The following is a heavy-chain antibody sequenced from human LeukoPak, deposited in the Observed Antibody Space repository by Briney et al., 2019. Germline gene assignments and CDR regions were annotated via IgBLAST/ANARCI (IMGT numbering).Heavy chain of an antibody. CDR3: ARGTIIATRFRPNDAFDI. CDR2: INPNSGGT. Sequence: GASVKVSCKASGYTFTGYYMHWVRQAPGQGLEWMGWINPNSGGTNYAQKFQGWVTMTRDTSISTAYMELSRLRSDDTAVYYCARGTIIATRFRPNDAFDIWGQGTMVTVSS. D-gene: IGHD3-22*01. V-gene: IGHV1-2*04. CDR1: GYTFTGYY. J-gene: IGHJ3*02.